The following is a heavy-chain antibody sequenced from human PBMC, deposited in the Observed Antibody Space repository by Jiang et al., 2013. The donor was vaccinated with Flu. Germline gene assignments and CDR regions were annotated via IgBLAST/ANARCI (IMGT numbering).Heavy chain of an antibody. D-gene: IGHD6-6*01. V-gene: IGHV4-59*13. Sequence: LLKPSETLSLTCNVTGVTIKNSYYSWVRQSPGKRLEWMGYIHYSGDTDYNPSLQNRISMSMDTSNNHFSLSLTSVTPADTAVYYCARALGLAARPKY. CDR1: GVTIKNSY. CDR2: IHYSGDT. CDR3: ARALGLAARPKY. J-gene: IGHJ1*01.